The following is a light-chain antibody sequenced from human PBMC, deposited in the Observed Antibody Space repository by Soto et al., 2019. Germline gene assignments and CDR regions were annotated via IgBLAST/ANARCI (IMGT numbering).Light chain of an antibody. CDR1: QSVSID. Sequence: EVVLRQSPATLSVSPGERATLSCRASQSVSIDLAWYQHKPGQAPRLLIYGASTRATGVPVRFSGSGSGTEFTLTISSLQSEDFAVYYCQQYNRRPLTFGGGTKVDIK. V-gene: IGKV3-15*01. CDR3: QQYNRRPLT. J-gene: IGKJ4*01. CDR2: GAS.